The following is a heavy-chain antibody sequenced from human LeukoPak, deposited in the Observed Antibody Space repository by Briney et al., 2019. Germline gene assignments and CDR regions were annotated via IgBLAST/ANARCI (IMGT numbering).Heavy chain of an antibody. V-gene: IGHV3-30-3*01. CDR1: GFTFSSYA. D-gene: IGHD6-13*01. Sequence: HTGGSLRLSCAASGFTFSSYAMDWVRQAPGKGLEWVAVISYDGSNKYYADSVKGRFTISRDNSKNTLYLQMNSLRAEDTAVYYCATPIAAAGIWGQGTLVTVSS. CDR3: ATPIAAAGI. J-gene: IGHJ4*02. CDR2: ISYDGSNK.